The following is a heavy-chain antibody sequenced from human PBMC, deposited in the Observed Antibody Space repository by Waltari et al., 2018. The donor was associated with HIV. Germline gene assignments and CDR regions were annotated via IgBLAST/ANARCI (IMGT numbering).Heavy chain of an antibody. V-gene: IGHV1-46*01. D-gene: IGHD4-17*01. Sequence: QVQLVQSGAEVKKPGASVKVSCKASGYTFTSYYMHWVRQAPGQGLEWMGIINPSGGSTSYAQKFQGRVTMTRDTSTSTVYMELSSLRSEDTAVYYCARGDDYGDYLLTRTFDYWGQGTLVTVSS. CDR3: ARGDDYGDYLLTRTFDY. CDR1: GYTFTSYY. J-gene: IGHJ4*02. CDR2: INPSGGST.